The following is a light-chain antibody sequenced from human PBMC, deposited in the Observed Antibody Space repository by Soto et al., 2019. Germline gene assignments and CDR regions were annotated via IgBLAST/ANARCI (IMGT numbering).Light chain of an antibody. J-gene: IGLJ3*02. V-gene: IGLV1-40*01. CDR1: SSNIEAHYD. CDR2: GNT. Sequence: QSVLTQPPSVSGAPGQRVTISCAGTSSNIEAHYDVHWYQHLPGTVPKLLIYGNTHRPSGVPDRFSGSKSGTSASLAITGLRAEDEAEYYCQSYDNSLSGSWVFGGGTKLTVL. CDR3: QSYDNSLSGSWV.